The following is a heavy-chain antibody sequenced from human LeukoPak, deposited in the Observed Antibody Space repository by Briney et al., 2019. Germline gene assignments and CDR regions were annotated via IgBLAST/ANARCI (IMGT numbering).Heavy chain of an antibody. CDR2: ISGSGGST. CDR1: GFTFSSYA. D-gene: IGHD1-26*01. Sequence: GGSLRLSCAASGFTFSSYAMSWVRQAPRKGLEWVSAISGSGGSTYYADSVKGRFTISRDNSKNTLYLQMNSLRAEDTAVYYCAKATDSGSSGYWGQGTLVTVSS. CDR3: AKATDSGSSGY. V-gene: IGHV3-23*01. J-gene: IGHJ4*02.